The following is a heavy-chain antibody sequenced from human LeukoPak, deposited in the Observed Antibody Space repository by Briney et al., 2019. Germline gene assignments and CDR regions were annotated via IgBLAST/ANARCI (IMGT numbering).Heavy chain of an antibody. D-gene: IGHD3-10*01. CDR2: INQDGSET. Sequence: PEGSLRLSCSASGFIFTDYWMSWVRQAPGKGLEWVAYINQDGSETKYVGSLKGRFTISRDNAKNSVHLYMNNLRAEDTAVYFCARDPGEWEIPIDYWGQGTLVAVSS. J-gene: IGHJ4*02. CDR1: GFIFTDYW. CDR3: ARDPGEWEIPIDY. V-gene: IGHV3-7*01.